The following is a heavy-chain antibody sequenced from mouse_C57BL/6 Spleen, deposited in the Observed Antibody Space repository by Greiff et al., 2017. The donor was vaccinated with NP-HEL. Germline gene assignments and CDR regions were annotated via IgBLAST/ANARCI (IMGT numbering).Heavy chain of an antibody. CDR3: ARVWEGCYWYFDV. CDR1: GFTFSSYA. J-gene: IGHJ1*03. Sequence: EVKLVESGGGLVKPGGSLKLSCAASGFTFSSYAMSWVRQTPEKSLEWVATISDGGSYTYYPDNVQGRFTISRDNAKNNLYLQMSHLKSEDTAMYHCARVWEGCYWYFDVWGTGTTVTVSS. CDR2: ISDGGSYT. D-gene: IGHD4-1*01. V-gene: IGHV5-4*03.